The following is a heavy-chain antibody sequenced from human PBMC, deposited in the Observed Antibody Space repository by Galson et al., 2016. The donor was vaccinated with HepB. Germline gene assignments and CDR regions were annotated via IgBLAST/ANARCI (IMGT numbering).Heavy chain of an antibody. CDR1: GFTFSHYW. CDR3: ASYLVQSWAGSDAFDT. D-gene: IGHD2-8*02. Sequence: SLRLSCAASGFTFSHYWMHWVRQAPGKGLEWVAIINQDGSEKYSVDSLKGRFTISRDDAKNSLYLQMNSLRAEDTAVYYCASYLVQSWAGSDAFDTWGQGTLVTVSS. CDR2: INQDGSEK. J-gene: IGHJ3*02. V-gene: IGHV3-7*01.